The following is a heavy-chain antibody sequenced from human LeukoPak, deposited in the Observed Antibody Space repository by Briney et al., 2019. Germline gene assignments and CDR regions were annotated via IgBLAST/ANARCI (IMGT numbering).Heavy chain of an antibody. CDR3: ARDSGTSGEVKFDP. D-gene: IGHD3-10*01. J-gene: IGHJ5*02. CDR2: IYDGGST. V-gene: IGHV4-4*07. Sequence: SETLSLTCTVSGGSVNSYYLSWIRQPAGKTLEWIGRIYDGGSTNYNPSLKSRVAMSVDTSKNQISLKLKSVTAADTAVYYCARDSGTSGEVKFDPWGQGALVTVSS. CDR1: GGSVNSYY.